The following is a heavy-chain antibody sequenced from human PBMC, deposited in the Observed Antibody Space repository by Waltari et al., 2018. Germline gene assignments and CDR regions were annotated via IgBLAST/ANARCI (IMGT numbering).Heavy chain of an antibody. V-gene: IGHV1-2*02. J-gene: IGHJ6*02. CDR1: GYTFTGYY. Sequence: QVQLVQSGAEVKKPGASVKVSCKASGYTFTGYYMHWVRQAPGQGLEWMGWINPNSGGTNYAQKVQGRVTMTRDTSISTAYMELSRLRSDDTAVYYCRAAPKGGYYYGMDVWGQGTTVTVSS. CDR3: RAAPKGGYYYGMDV. CDR2: INPNSGGT. D-gene: IGHD2-15*01.